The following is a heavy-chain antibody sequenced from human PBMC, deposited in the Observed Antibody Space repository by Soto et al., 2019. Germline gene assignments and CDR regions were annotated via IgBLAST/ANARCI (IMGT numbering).Heavy chain of an antibody. CDR1: GFTFSNYG. J-gene: IGHJ5*02. CDR2: IRNTIGDT. V-gene: IGHV3-23*01. CDR3: VKKFDDRRTTFWFDT. Sequence: PGGSLRLSCAASGFTFSNYGMTWVRQAPGKGLEWVSSIRNTIGDTYYADSVEGRFTISRDNSKNTLYLQMNDLRAEDTAMYYCVKKFDDRRTTFWFDTWGQGTLVTVSS. D-gene: IGHD4-17*01.